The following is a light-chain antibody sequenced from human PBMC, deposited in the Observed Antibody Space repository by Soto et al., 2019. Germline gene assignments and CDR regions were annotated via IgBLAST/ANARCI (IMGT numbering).Light chain of an antibody. V-gene: IGKV1-39*01. J-gene: IGKJ5*01. Sequence: DIKLNQSPSSLSASVGDRVTLTCLASQSSSNFLNWYQQKPGKAPKLLIYAASTLQSGVPSRFSGSGSGTDFTLSISSLQPEDFATYYCQQTNSIPITFGQGTRLEIK. CDR1: QSSSNF. CDR2: AAS. CDR3: QQTNSIPIT.